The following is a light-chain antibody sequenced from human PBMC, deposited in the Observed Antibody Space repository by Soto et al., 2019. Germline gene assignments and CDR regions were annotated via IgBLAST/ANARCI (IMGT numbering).Light chain of an antibody. CDR1: SSDVGGYNS. CDR3: SSYASTNKLI. J-gene: IGLJ2*01. V-gene: IGLV2-8*01. CDR2: EVT. Sequence: QSALTQPPSTSGSPGQSVTMSCTGTSSDVGGYNSVSWYQQHPGKAPKLMIFEVTKRPPGVPDRFSGSKSGYTASLTVSGLQAEDEADYYCSSYASTNKLIFGGGTKLTVL.